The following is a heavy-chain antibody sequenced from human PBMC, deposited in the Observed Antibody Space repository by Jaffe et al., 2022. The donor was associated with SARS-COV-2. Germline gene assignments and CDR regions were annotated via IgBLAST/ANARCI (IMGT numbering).Heavy chain of an antibody. CDR1: GFTFSDYA. J-gene: IGHJ4*02. V-gene: IGHV3-23*01. Sequence: EVQLLESGGGLVQPGGSLRLSCAVSGFTFSDYAMSWVRQAPGKGLEWVSIEGGSGGSTHFADSVKGRFTISRDNSKNTLYLQMNSLRVDDTAVYYCARDRHCGGGTCTGDSAFQYWGQGTLVTVSS. CDR3: ARDRHCGGGTCTGDSAFQY. D-gene: IGHD2-15*01. CDR2: EGGSGGST.